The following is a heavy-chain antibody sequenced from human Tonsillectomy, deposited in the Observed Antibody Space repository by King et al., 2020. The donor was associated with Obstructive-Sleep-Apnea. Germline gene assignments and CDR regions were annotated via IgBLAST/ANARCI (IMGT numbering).Heavy chain of an antibody. CDR3: AKEGYSSGWYEDY. D-gene: IGHD6-19*01. V-gene: IGHV3-30*02. CDR1: GFTFSSYG. J-gene: IGHJ4*01. Sequence: VQLVESGGGVVQRGRSLRLSCAASGFTFSSYGMHWVRQAPGKGLEWVTFIQYDGSNKYYADSVKGRFTISKDDSKNTLYLQMNSLTAEDTAVYYCAKEGYSSGWYEDYWGHGTLVTVSS. CDR2: IQYDGSNK.